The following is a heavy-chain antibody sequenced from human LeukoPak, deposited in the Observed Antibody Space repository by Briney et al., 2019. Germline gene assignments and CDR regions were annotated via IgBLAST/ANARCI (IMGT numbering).Heavy chain of an antibody. CDR3: ARGTYSSSSNGDAFDI. CDR2: ISYRGST. Sequence: RPSETLSLTCTVSGGSIASYYWSWIRQFPGKGLEWIGYISYRGSTSYNPSLNSRVSISLDTSKNQLSLRLNSVTAADTAVYYCARGTYSSSSNGDAFDIWGQGTMVTVSS. V-gene: IGHV4-59*01. CDR1: GGSIASYY. J-gene: IGHJ3*02. D-gene: IGHD6-13*01.